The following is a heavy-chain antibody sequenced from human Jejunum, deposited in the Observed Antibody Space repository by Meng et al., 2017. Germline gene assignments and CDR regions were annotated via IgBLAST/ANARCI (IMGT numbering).Heavy chain of an antibody. V-gene: IGHV4-38-2*02. CDR1: GFSTTAPFY. CDR3: ARAIRERYFDS. J-gene: IGHJ4*02. CDR2: VWPSGAT. D-gene: IGHD1-14*01. Sequence: QGRLRQPGRGLGKPSGTLSLTFTVSGFSTTAPFYWTWIRQAPGKGLEWIGEVWPSGATYYNPSLSSRITISIDTSNNQFSLEVAFLTAADTAVYYCARAIRERYFDSWGQGTLVTVSS.